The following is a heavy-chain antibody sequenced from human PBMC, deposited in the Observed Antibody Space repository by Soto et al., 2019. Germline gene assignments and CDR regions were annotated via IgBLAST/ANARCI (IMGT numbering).Heavy chain of an antibody. J-gene: IGHJ6*02. CDR1: GFTFSSYA. D-gene: IGHD2-15*01. V-gene: IGHV3-30-3*01. CDR2: ISYDGSNK. CDR3: AREAWDIVVVVADRGYGMDV. Sequence: GGSLRLSCAASGFTFSSYAMHWVRQAPGKGLEWVAVISYDGSNKYYADSVKGRFTISRDNSKNTLYLQMNSLRAEDTAVYYCAREAWDIVVVVADRGYGMDVWGQGTTVTVSS.